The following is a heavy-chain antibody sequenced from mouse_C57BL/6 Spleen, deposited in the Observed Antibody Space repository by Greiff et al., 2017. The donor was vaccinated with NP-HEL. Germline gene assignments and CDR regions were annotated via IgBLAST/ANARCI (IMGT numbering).Heavy chain of an antibody. V-gene: IGHV1-19*01. J-gene: IGHJ2*01. CDR1: GYTFTDYY. CDR2: INPYNGGT. Sequence: EVQLQQSGPVLVKPGASVKMSCKASGYTFTDYYMNWVKQSHGKSLEWIGVINPYNGGTSYNQKFKGKATLTVDKSSSTAYMELNSLTSEDSAVYYCARSRYYGSSYVAYFDYWGQGTTLTVSS. D-gene: IGHD1-1*01. CDR3: ARSRYYGSSYVAYFDY.